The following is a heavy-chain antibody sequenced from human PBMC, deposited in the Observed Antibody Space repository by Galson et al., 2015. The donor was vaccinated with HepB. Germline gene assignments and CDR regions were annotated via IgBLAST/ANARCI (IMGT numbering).Heavy chain of an antibody. CDR1: GYSFTGYW. CDR3: ARDGYCIDGACDGVGF. J-gene: IGHJ4*02. D-gene: IGHD2-15*01. V-gene: IGHV5-51*03. Sequence: QSGAEVKKPGESLKISCETSGYSFTGYWIGWVRQMPGKGLEWMGIIYPGDSDTRYSPSFQGQVTMSIDKSISTAYLHWSSLKASDTAIYYCARDGYCIDGACDGVGFWGQGSLVIVSS. CDR2: IYPGDSDT.